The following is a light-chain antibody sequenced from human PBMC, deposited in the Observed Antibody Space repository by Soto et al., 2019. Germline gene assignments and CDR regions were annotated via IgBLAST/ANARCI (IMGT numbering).Light chain of an antibody. CDR1: QSVNSNY. V-gene: IGKV3-20*01. CDR2: GAS. Sequence: EIVLTQSPGTLSLSPGESATLSCRASQSVNSNYVAWYQQKPGQAPRLLFFGASARASGVPDRFSGSGSGTDFTLTIRRLEPEDFAVYYCQQYGASPRTFGQGTKVEIK. J-gene: IGKJ1*01. CDR3: QQYGASPRT.